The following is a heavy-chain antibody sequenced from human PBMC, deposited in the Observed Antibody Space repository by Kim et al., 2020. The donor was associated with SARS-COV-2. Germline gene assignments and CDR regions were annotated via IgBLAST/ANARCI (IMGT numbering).Heavy chain of an antibody. CDR1: GFTFSSYS. Sequence: GGSLRLSCAASGFTFSSYSMNWVRQAPGKGLEWVSSISSSSSYIYYADSVKGRFTISRDNAKNSLYLQMNSLRAEDTAVYYCARDQGRRIVLMVYAKNYYGMDVWGQGTTVTVSS. J-gene: IGHJ6*02. CDR3: ARDQGRRIVLMVYAKNYYGMDV. V-gene: IGHV3-21*01. D-gene: IGHD2-8*01. CDR2: ISSSSSYI.